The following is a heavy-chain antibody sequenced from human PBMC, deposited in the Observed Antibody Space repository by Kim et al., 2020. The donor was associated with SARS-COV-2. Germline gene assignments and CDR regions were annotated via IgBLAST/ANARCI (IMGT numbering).Heavy chain of an antibody. Sequence: GGSLRLSCVASGLTFSSRVLNWVRQAPGKGLEWVSSISESGGGTYYADSVKGRFTIARDNSKNTLYLQMNGLRVDDTATYYCARSGQYVVYGLDVWGQGT. CDR3: ARSGQYVVYGLDV. J-gene: IGHJ6*02. V-gene: IGHV3-23*01. CDR2: ISESGGGT. CDR1: GLTFSSRV. D-gene: IGHD6-19*01.